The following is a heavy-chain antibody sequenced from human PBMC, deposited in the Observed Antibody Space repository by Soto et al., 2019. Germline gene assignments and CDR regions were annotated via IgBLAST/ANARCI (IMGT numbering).Heavy chain of an antibody. J-gene: IGHJ6*04. CDR2: IQSGGTT. Sequence: EVQLVESGGGLVQPGGSLRLYWAASGFTVSSKYMTWVRQAPWKGLEWVSLIQSGGTTYYADSVKGRFTISRDTSENTLHLQMDSLRVEDTAVYYCARDDVLCDGGRCYRITLDVWGKGTTVTVSS. CDR3: ARDDVLCDGGRCYRITLDV. D-gene: IGHD2-15*01. CDR1: GFTVSSKY. V-gene: IGHV3-66*01.